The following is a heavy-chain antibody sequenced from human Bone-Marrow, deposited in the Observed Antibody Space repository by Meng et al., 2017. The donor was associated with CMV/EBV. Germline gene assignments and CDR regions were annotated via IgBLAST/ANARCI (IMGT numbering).Heavy chain of an antibody. V-gene: IGHV3-21*01. CDR2: ISSSSSYI. Sequence: ETLSLTCAVYGGSFSGYYWSWIRQPPGKGLEWVSSISSSSSYIYYADSVKGRFTISRDNAKNSLYLQMNSLRAEDTAVYYCARESRSSTSSDAFDIWGQGTMVTVSS. CDR3: ARESRSSTSSDAFDI. D-gene: IGHD2-2*01. CDR1: GGSFSGYY. J-gene: IGHJ3*02.